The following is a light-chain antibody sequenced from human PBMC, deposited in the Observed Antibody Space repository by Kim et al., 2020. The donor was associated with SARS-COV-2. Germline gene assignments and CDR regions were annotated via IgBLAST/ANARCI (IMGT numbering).Light chain of an antibody. Sequence: EIVLTQSPGTLSVSPGERVTLSCRASQSVSSSYLAWYQQKAGQPPRLIIYGASSTAASIPDRCGGSACGTDITITSSRLEPEDFAVYYCQQHGSSPVYTFGQGTKLEI. V-gene: IGKV3-20*01. CDR1: QSVSSSY. CDR3: QQHGSSPVYT. J-gene: IGKJ2*01. CDR2: GAS.